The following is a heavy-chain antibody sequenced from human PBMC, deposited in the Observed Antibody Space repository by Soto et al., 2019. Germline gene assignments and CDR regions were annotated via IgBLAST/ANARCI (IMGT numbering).Heavy chain of an antibody. J-gene: IGHJ6*02. V-gene: IGHV4-34*01. CDR3: ARGRHHSDFWSGLLYGMDV. CDR2: INHSGST. D-gene: IGHD3-3*01. CDR1: GGPFGGYY. Sequence: SETLSRTCAVYGGPFGGYYWSWIRQPPGKGLEWIGEINHSGSTNYNPSLKSRVTISVDTSKNQFSLKLSSVTAEDTAVYYCARGRHHSDFWSGLLYGMDVWGQGTTVTVSS.